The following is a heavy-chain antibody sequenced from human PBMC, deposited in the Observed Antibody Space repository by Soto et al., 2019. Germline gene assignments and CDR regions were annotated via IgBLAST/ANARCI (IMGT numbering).Heavy chain of an antibody. CDR1: GYTFTSYG. J-gene: IGHJ6*02. Sequence: QVQLVQSGAEVKKPGASVKVSCKASGYTFTSYGISWVRQAPGQGLEWMGWISAYNGNTNYAQKLQGRVTRATDTSTSTAYMELRSLRSDDTAVYYCARGCGSTVCYGGPYGRDVWGQGTTVTVSS. CDR3: ARGCGSTVCYGGPYGRDV. V-gene: IGHV1-18*01. CDR2: ISAYNGNT. D-gene: IGHD2-2*01.